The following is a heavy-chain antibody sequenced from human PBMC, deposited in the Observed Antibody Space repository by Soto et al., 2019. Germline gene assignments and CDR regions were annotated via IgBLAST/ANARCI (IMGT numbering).Heavy chain of an antibody. CDR1: GYTFTSDY. D-gene: IGHD3-10*01. CDR3: ARAGLDGGYYYGMDV. Sequence: QVQLVQSGAEVKKPGASVKVSCKASGYTFTSDYMHWVRQAPGQGLEWMGIINPSGGSTSYAQKFQGRVTMTRDTSTSTVYMELSSLRSEDTAVYYCARAGLDGGYYYGMDVWGQGTTVTVSS. CDR2: INPSGGST. J-gene: IGHJ6*02. V-gene: IGHV1-46*01.